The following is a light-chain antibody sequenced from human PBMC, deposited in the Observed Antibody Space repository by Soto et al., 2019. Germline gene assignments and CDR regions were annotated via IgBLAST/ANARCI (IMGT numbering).Light chain of an antibody. CDR1: QTVLSRSNNKNY. CDR3: QHYHGWPIT. CDR2: WAS. V-gene: IGKV4-1*01. Sequence: DIVMTQSPDSLAVSLGERATINCKSSQTVLSRSNNKNYLAWYQQKPGQPPKLLIYWASTRESGVPDRFSGSGSATDFTLTISSLQSEDFAVYYCQHYHGWPITFGQGTRLEIK. J-gene: IGKJ5*01.